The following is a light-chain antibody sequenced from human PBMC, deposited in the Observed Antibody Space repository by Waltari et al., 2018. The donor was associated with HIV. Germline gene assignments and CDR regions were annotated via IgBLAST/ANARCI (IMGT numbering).Light chain of an antibody. Sequence: DVVMTQSPDSLAVSLGERATINCKSSQNVLFTPNNKNYLAWYQQKPQQPPKLIIYWAPTRESGVPDRFSGAGSGTDFTLTISSLQAEDVAVYYCQQYYTSPPAFGQGTKVEIK. CDR2: WAP. J-gene: IGKJ2*01. V-gene: IGKV4-1*01. CDR1: QNVLFTPNNKNY. CDR3: QQYYTSPPA.